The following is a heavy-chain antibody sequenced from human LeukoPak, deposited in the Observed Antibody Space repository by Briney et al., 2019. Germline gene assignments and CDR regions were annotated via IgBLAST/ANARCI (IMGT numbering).Heavy chain of an antibody. V-gene: IGHV3-43*01. Sequence: GGSLRLSCAASGFTFDDFTLYWVRQAPGKSLEWVSLITWDGSTTYYTDSVKGRFTISRDNSKNALYLQMNSLTKEDTALYYCAKGGVVTAVVYYLDFWGQGTLVTVSS. CDR2: ITWDGSTT. CDR3: AKGGVVTAVVYYLDF. D-gene: IGHD2-21*02. J-gene: IGHJ4*02. CDR1: GFTFDDFT.